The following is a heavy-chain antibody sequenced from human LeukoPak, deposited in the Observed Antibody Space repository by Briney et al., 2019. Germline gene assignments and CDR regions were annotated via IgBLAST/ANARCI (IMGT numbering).Heavy chain of an antibody. V-gene: IGHV3-11*04. J-gene: IGHJ6*03. CDR3: ARDPYSGGYGDYYYYYMDL. CDR1: GFTFSDYY. Sequence: SGGSLRLSCAASGFTFSDYYMSWIRQAPGKGLEWVSYISSSGSTIYYADSVKGRFTISRDNAKNSLYLQMNSLRAEDTAVYYCARDPYSGGYGDYYYYYMDLWGQGTTVTISS. CDR2: ISSSGSTI. D-gene: IGHD1-26*01.